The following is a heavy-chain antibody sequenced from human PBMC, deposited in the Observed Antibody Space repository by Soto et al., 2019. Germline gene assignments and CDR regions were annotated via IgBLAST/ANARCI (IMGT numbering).Heavy chain of an antibody. CDR1: GGSISSSSYY. V-gene: IGHV4-39*07. Sequence: SETLSLTCTVSGGSISSSSYYWGWIRQPPGKGLEWIGSIYYSGSTYYNPSLKSRVTISVDTSKNQFSLKLSSVTAADTAVYYCARRSYSSGWYYFDYWGQGTLVTVSS. J-gene: IGHJ4*02. D-gene: IGHD6-19*01. CDR2: IYYSGST. CDR3: ARRSYSSGWYYFDY.